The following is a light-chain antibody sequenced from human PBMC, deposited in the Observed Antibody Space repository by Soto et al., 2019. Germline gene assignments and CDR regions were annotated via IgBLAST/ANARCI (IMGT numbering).Light chain of an antibody. V-gene: IGKV1-17*01. CDR3: QQYYSYPPST. CDR1: QAIRND. J-gene: IGKJ4*01. CDR2: AAS. Sequence: DIQITQSPSSLSASVGDRVTITCRASQAIRNDLGWFQQKPGKAPKLLIYAASTLQSGVPSRFSGSGSGTDFTLTISCLQSEDFATYYCQQYYSYPPSTFGGGTKVHIK.